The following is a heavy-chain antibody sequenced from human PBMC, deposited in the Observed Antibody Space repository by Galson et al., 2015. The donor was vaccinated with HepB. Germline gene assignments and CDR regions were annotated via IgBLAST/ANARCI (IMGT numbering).Heavy chain of an antibody. CDR3: ARSYGGNSIGAFDI. Sequence: CAISGDSVSSNSAVWNWIRLSPSRGLEWLGRTYYRSRWYNDYAVSVKSRITINSDTFKNQFSLHLNSVTPEDTAVYYCARSYGGNSIGAFDIWGQGTKVTVSS. D-gene: IGHD4-23*01. CDR2: TYYRSRWYN. CDR1: GDSVSSNSAV. J-gene: IGHJ3*02. V-gene: IGHV6-1*01.